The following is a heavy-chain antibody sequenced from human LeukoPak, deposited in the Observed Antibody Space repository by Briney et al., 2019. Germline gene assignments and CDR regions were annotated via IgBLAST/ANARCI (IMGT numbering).Heavy chain of an antibody. J-gene: IGHJ2*01. CDR3: ARRQWLANYRNWYLDL. D-gene: IGHD6-19*01. CDR1: GYSFTSYW. V-gene: IGHV5-10-1*01. CDR2: IDPSDSYT. Sequence: GESLKISCKGSGYSFTSYWISWVRQMPGKGLEWMGRIDPSDSYTNYSPSFQGHVTISADKSISTAYLQWSSPKASDTAMYYCARRQWLANYRNWYLDLWGRGTLVTVSS.